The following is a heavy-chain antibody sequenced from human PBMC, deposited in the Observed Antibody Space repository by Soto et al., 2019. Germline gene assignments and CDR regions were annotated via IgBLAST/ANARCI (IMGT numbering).Heavy chain of an antibody. D-gene: IGHD3-3*01. CDR2: IWYDGSNK. CDR1: GFTFSSYG. Sequence: LRLSCAASGFTFSSYGMHWVRQAPGKWLEWVAVIWYDGSNKYYADSVKGRFTISRDNSKNTLYLQMNSLRAEDTAVYYCARAGVVIMEFNSFDPWGQGPMVTVYS. J-gene: IGHJ5*02. CDR3: ARAGVVIMEFNSFDP. V-gene: IGHV3-33*01.